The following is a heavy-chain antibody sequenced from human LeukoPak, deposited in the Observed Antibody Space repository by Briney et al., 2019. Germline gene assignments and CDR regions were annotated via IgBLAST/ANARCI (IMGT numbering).Heavy chain of an antibody. CDR3: AANGGYSYGFHFDY. D-gene: IGHD5-18*01. Sequence: GGSLRLSCAASGFTFSSYAMSWVRQAPGKGLEWVSAISGSGGSTYYADSVKGRFTIPRDNSKNTLYLQMNSLRAEDTAVYYCAANGGYSYGFHFDYWGQGTLVTVSS. J-gene: IGHJ4*02. V-gene: IGHV3-23*01. CDR1: GFTFSSYA. CDR2: ISGSGGST.